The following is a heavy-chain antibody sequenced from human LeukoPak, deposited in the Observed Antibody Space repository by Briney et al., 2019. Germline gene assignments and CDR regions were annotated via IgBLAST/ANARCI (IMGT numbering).Heavy chain of an antibody. Sequence: GESLKISCKGSGYSFTSYWIGWVRQMPGEGLEWMGSIYPGDSDTRYSPSFQGQVTISADKSISTAYLQWSSLKASDTAMYYCARSEGPFGGVIVKNWFYPWGQGTLVTVSS. D-gene: IGHD3-16*02. V-gene: IGHV5-51*01. CDR3: ARSEGPFGGVIVKNWFYP. J-gene: IGHJ5*02. CDR1: GYSFTSYW. CDR2: IYPGDSDT.